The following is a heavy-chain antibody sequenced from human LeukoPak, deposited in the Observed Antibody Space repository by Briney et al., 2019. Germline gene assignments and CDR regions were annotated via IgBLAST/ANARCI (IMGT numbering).Heavy chain of an antibody. D-gene: IGHD3-10*02. V-gene: IGHV3-48*04. CDR3: AELGITMIGGV. J-gene: IGHJ6*04. CDR1: GFTFSSYW. CDR2: ISSSGSTI. Sequence: PGGSLRLSCAASGFTFSSYWMHWVRQAPGKGLEWVSYISSSGSTIYYADSVKGRFTISRDNAKNSLYLQMNSLRAEDTAVYYCAELGITMIGGVWGEGTTVTISS.